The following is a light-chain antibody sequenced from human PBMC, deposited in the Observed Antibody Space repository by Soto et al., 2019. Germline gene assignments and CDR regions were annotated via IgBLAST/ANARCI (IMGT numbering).Light chain of an antibody. CDR1: GSDVGRYNY. V-gene: IGLV2-14*01. Sequence: QSALTQPASVSGSPGQSITISCTGTGSDVGRYNYVSWYQQYPGKVPKLMIYQVSNRPSGVPIRFSGSKSGDTASLTISGLQAEDEADYYCTSYTTSSTWVFGGGTKLTVL. J-gene: IGLJ3*02. CDR3: TSYTTSSTWV. CDR2: QVS.